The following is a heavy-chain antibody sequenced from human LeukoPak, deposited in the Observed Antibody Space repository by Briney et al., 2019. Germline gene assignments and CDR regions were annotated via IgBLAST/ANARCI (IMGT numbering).Heavy chain of an antibody. Sequence: ASVKVSCKASGYTFTGYYMHWVRQAPGQGLEWMGWINPNSGGTNYAQKFQGRVTMTRDTSISTAYMELSRLRSDDTAVYYCARVYSSSPGETGGYWGQGTLVTVSS. V-gene: IGHV1-2*02. D-gene: IGHD6-6*01. J-gene: IGHJ4*02. CDR1: GYTFTGYY. CDR2: INPNSGGT. CDR3: ARVYSSSPGETGGY.